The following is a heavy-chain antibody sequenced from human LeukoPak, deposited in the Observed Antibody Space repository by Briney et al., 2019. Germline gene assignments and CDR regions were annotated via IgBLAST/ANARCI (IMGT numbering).Heavy chain of an antibody. CDR1: GGSFSGYY. Sequence: SETLSLTCAVYGGSFSGYYWSWIRQPPGKGLEWIGEINHSGSTNYNPSLKSRVTISVDTSKNQFSLKLSSVTAADTAVYYCARRAGAYSHPYDYWGQGTLVTVSS. D-gene: IGHD4/OR15-4a*01. V-gene: IGHV4-34*01. CDR3: ARRAGAYSHPYDY. CDR2: INHSGST. J-gene: IGHJ4*02.